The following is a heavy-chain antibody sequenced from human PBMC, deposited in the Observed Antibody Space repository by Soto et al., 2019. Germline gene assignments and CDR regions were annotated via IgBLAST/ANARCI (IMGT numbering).Heavy chain of an antibody. Sequence: QVNLVQSGGGLVQPGRSLRLSCEASGFTFRNSGMEWIRQAPGKGLEWVARIWYDGSSQYYADSVKGRFTISRDNSKNTLYMEMNSVTVEDTAVYYCARDMDSNYDGMDVWGQGTTVIVSS. V-gene: IGHV3-33*01. CDR1: GFTFRNSG. D-gene: IGHD4-4*01. CDR3: ARDMDSNYDGMDV. CDR2: IWYDGSSQ. J-gene: IGHJ6*02.